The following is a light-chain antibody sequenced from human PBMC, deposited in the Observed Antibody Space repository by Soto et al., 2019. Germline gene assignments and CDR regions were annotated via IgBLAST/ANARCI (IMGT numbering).Light chain of an antibody. CDR1: SSSIGSNS. Sequence: QSVLTQPPSASGTPGQRVTISCSGSSSSIGSNSVYWYQHLPVTAPQLLIYDNSQRPSGVPDLFSGSKSGTSASLAISGLRSEDEADYYCATWDDSLSGYVFGTGTKVTVL. V-gene: IGLV1-47*02. CDR3: ATWDDSLSGYV. CDR2: DNS. J-gene: IGLJ1*01.